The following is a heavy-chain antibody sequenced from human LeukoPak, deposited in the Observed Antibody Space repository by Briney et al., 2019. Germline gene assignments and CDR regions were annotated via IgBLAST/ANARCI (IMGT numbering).Heavy chain of an antibody. CDR3: AKDFRVY. Sequence: GGSLRLSCAASGFTFSSYGMSWVRQAPGKGLEWVSAISCGGGSTYYADSVKCRFTISRDNSKNMLYLKMNILRAEDTDLYYCAKDFRVYWGQGTLVTVSS. V-gene: IGHV3-23*01. D-gene: IGHD3-10*01. CDR2: ISCGGGST. J-gene: IGHJ4*02. CDR1: GFTFSSYG.